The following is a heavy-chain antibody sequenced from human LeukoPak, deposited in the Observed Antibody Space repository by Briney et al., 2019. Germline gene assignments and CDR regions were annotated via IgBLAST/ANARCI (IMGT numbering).Heavy chain of an antibody. V-gene: IGHV4-34*01. CDR2: INHSGST. CDR3: ARGPGGWYFY. J-gene: IGHJ4*02. D-gene: IGHD6-19*01. CDR1: GGSFSGYY. Sequence: PSETLSLTCAVYGGSFSGYYWSWIRQPPGKGLEWIGEINHSGSTNYNPSLKSRVTVSVDTSKNQFSLKLSSVTAADTAVYYCARGPGGWYFYWGQGTLVTVSS.